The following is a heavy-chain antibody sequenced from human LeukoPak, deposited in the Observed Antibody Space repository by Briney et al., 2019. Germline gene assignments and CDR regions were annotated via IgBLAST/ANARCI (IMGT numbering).Heavy chain of an antibody. D-gene: IGHD3-22*01. CDR2: FDPEDGET. Sequence: ASVKVSCKVSGYTLTELSMHWVRQAPGKVLVWMGGFDPEDGETIYAQKFQGRVTMTEDTSTDTAYMELSSLRSEDTAVYYCATPNYYDSSGYYPRPDYWGQGTLVTVSS. J-gene: IGHJ4*02. CDR3: ATPNYYDSSGYYPRPDY. CDR1: GYTLTELS. V-gene: IGHV1-24*01.